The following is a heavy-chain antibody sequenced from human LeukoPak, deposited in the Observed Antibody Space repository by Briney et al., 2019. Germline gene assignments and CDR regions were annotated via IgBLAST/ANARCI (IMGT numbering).Heavy chain of an antibody. V-gene: IGHV4-34*01. CDR2: INHSGST. Sequence: ASETLSLTCAVYGGSFSGYYWSWIRQPPGKGLEWIGYINHSGSTNYNPSLKSRVTISVDTSKNQFSLKLSSVTAADTAVYYCATLRGYSGYQTYYYYGMDVWGQGTTVTVSS. CDR1: GGSFSGYY. D-gene: IGHD5-12*01. CDR3: ATLRGYSGYQTYYYYGMDV. J-gene: IGHJ6*02.